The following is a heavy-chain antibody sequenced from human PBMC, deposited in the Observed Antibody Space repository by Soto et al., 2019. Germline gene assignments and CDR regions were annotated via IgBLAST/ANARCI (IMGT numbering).Heavy chain of an antibody. V-gene: IGHV3-9*01. CDR2: FTWNSGSI. J-gene: IGHJ3*02. CDR3: AKLGGGEAFDI. CDR1: GFTFDDYA. D-gene: IGHD2-15*01. Sequence: EVQLVESGGGLVQPGRSLRLSCAASGFTFDDYAMHWVRQAPGKGLEWVSAFTWNSGSIAYADSVKGRFTMSRDNAKNSLYLQMNSLRAEDTALYYCAKLGGGEAFDIWGQGTMVTVSS.